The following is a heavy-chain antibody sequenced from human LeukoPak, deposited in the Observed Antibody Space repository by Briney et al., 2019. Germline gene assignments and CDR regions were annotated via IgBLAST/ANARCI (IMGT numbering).Heavy chain of an antibody. J-gene: IGHJ6*02. CDR1: GYSFTSYW. Sequence: GESLKISCKGSGYSFTSYWIGWVRQMPGKGLEWMGTIYPGDSDTRYSPSFQGQVTISVDKSISTAYLQWSSLKASDTAIYYCATNYDLLSYFNGMDVWGQGTTVTVSS. D-gene: IGHD3-22*01. CDR2: IYPGDSDT. CDR3: ATNYDLLSYFNGMDV. V-gene: IGHV5-51*01.